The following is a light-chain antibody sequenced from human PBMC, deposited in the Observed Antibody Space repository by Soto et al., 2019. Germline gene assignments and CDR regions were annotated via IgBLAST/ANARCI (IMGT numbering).Light chain of an antibody. CDR2: DVS. Sequence: QSALTQPRSVSGSPGQSVTIYCTGTSSDVGGYNYVSWYQQHPGKAPKLMIYDVSKRPSGVHDRFSGSKSGNTASLTISGLQAEDEADYYCCSYAGSYSLYVFGTGTKLTVL. V-gene: IGLV2-11*01. CDR3: CSYAGSYSLYV. CDR1: SSDVGGYNY. J-gene: IGLJ1*01.